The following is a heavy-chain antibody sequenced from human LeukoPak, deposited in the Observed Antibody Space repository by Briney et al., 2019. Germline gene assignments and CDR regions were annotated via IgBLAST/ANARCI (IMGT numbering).Heavy chain of an antibody. D-gene: IGHD3-10*01. J-gene: IGHJ5*02. Sequence: SQTLSLTCTVSGGSISSGGYYWSWIRQPPGKGLEWIGYIYYSGGTYYNPSLKSRVTISVDTSKNQFSLKLSSVTAADTAVYYCARGDGSGSRSWFDPWGQGTLVTVSS. V-gene: IGHV4-30-4*01. CDR1: GGSISSGGYY. CDR2: IYYSGGT. CDR3: ARGDGSGSRSWFDP.